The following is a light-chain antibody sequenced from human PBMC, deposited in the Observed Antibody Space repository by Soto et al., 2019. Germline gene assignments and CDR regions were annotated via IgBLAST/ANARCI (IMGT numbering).Light chain of an antibody. CDR1: SSNIGAGYD. CDR3: QSYDSSLSGSV. Sequence: QAVLTQPPSVSGAPGQRVTISFTGSSSNIGAGYDVHWYQQLPGTAPKLLIYGNTNRPSGVTDRFSGSKSGTSAYLAITGLKAKDAADYYCQSYDSSLSGSVFGGGTKLTVL. CDR2: GNT. J-gene: IGLJ2*01. V-gene: IGLV1-40*01.